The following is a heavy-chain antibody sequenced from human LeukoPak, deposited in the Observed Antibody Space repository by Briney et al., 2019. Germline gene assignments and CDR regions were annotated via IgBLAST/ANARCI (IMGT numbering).Heavy chain of an antibody. CDR2: INSGGSVI. Sequence: GGSLRHSCEDSGFTFNSYEMNCVCQAPGKGLEWISYINSGGSVIYYADSVKGRFTISRNNAKKSLYLQMNSLRVEDTAFYYCVSADGARVDHWGQGTLVTVSS. CDR1: GFTFNSYE. J-gene: IGHJ4*02. V-gene: IGHV3-48*03. CDR3: VSADGARVDH. D-gene: IGHD3-16*01.